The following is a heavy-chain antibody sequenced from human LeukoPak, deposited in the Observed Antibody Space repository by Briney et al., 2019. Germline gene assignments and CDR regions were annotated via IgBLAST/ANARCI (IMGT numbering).Heavy chain of an antibody. CDR2: IYSGGST. Sequence: GGSLRLSCAASGFTVSSNYMSWVRQAPGKGLEWVSVIYSGGSTYYADSVKGRFTISRDNSKNTLYLQMSSLRAEDTAVYYCVKITSATGGDCWGQGTRLTVPS. J-gene: IGHJ4*02. CDR3: VKITSATGGDC. CDR1: GFTVSSNY. D-gene: IGHD1-1*01. V-gene: IGHV3-53*05.